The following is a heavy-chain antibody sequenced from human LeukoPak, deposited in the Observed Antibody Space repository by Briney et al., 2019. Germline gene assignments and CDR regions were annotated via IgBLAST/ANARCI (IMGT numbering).Heavy chain of an antibody. Sequence: SETLSLTCAVYGGSFSGYYWSWIRQPPGKGLEWIGEINHSGSTNYNPSLKSRVTISVDTSKNQFSLKLSSVTAADTAVYYCARISSSGWYFDYWGQRTLVTVSS. J-gene: IGHJ4*02. CDR2: INHSGST. D-gene: IGHD6-19*01. V-gene: IGHV4-34*01. CDR1: GGSFSGYY. CDR3: ARISSSGWYFDY.